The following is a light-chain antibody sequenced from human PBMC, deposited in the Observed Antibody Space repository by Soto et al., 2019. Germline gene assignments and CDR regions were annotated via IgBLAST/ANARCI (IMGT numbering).Light chain of an antibody. V-gene: IGLV2-11*01. J-gene: IGLJ3*02. CDR1: DRDVGNYNY. CDR3: SSYAGRQRV. Sequence: QSALTQPRSVSGSPGQSVTISCTGTDRDVGNYNYVSWYQQHPGKAPKVIIYDVTKRPAGVPGRFSGSKSGSTASLIISGLQSEDEATYYCSSYAGRQRVFGGGTKVTVL. CDR2: DVT.